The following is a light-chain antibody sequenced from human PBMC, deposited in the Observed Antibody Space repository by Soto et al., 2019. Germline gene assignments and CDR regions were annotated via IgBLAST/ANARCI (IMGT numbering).Light chain of an antibody. J-gene: IGKJ5*01. CDR3: QQRSNWPIT. Sequence: EIVLTQSPATLSLSPGERATLSCRASQSIGRFLVWYQQKPGQAPRLLIYDASNTATGIPARFSGSGSGTDSILTISSLEPEDFAVYYCQQRSNWPITFGQGTRLEIK. CDR1: QSIGRF. CDR2: DAS. V-gene: IGKV3-11*01.